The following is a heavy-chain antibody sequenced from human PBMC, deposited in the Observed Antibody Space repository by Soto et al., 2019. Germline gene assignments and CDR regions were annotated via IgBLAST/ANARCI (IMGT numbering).Heavy chain of an antibody. J-gene: IGHJ3*02. D-gene: IGHD3-16*01. CDR1: GFTFSSYW. V-gene: IGHV3-74*01. CDR3: ARVRRIYAPLGAFDI. CDR2: INTDGSTT. Sequence: GSLRLSCAASGFTFSSYWMHWVRQAPGKGLVWVSRINTDGSTTSYADSVKGRFTISRDNAKNTLYLQMNSLRAEDTAVYFCARVRRIYAPLGAFDIWGQGTMVTVSS.